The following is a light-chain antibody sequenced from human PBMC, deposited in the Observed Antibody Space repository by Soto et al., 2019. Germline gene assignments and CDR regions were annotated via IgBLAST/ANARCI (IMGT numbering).Light chain of an antibody. CDR2: GAS. CDR3: QQYGSSPPGT. J-gene: IGKJ4*01. V-gene: IGKV3-20*01. Sequence: ESVLTQSPGTLSLSPGERATLSCRASQSVSSSYLAWYQQKPGQAPRLLIYGASSRATGIPDRFSGSGSGTDFTLTISRLEPEDFAVYYCQQYGSSPPGTFGGGTKVDIK. CDR1: QSVSSSY.